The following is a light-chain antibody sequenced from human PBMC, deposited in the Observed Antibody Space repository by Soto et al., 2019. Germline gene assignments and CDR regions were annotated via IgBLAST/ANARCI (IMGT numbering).Light chain of an antibody. V-gene: IGKV3-20*01. J-gene: IGKJ1*01. Sequence: EIVFTQSPGTLSLSPGERATLSCRASQSVSSSYLAWYQQKPGQAPRLLIYGASSRATGIPDRFSGSGSGTDFTLTISRLEPEDFAVYYCQHYGSSRWTFGQGTKVDIK. CDR3: QHYGSSRWT. CDR2: GAS. CDR1: QSVSSSY.